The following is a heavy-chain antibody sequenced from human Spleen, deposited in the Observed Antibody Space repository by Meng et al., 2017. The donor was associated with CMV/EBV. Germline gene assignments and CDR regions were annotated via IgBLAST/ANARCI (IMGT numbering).Heavy chain of an antibody. D-gene: IGHD6-13*01. CDR3: ATLPMAAAYYGMDV. V-gene: IGHV1-69*13. J-gene: IGHJ6*02. CDR1: GGSFRNYV. CDR2: ITPVFGSA. Sequence: SVKVSCKVSGGSFRNYVINWVRQAPGQGLEWMGGITPVFGSATNAQKFQGRVTITADESTSTGYMELSSLRSEDTAVYYCATLPMAAAYYGMDVWGQGTTVTVSS.